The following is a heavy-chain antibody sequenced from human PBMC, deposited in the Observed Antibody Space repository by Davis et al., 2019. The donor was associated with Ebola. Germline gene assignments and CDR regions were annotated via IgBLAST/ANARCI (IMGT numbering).Heavy chain of an antibody. V-gene: IGHV4-34*01. CDR1: GGSFSGYY. Sequence: MPSETLSLTCAVYGGSFSGYYWSWIRQPPGKGLEWIGEINHSGSTNYNPSLKSRVTISVDTSKNQFSLKLSSVTAADTAVYYCARHSSDLRLNYWGQGTLVTVSS. CDR3: ARHSSDLRLNY. CDR2: INHSGST. D-gene: IGHD6-25*01. J-gene: IGHJ4*02.